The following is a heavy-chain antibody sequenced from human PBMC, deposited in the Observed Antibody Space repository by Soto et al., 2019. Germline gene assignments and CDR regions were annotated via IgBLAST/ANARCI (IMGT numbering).Heavy chain of an antibody. D-gene: IGHD3-9*01. J-gene: IGHJ2*01. V-gene: IGHV4-4*02. CDR3: ARETDTWFFAL. Sequence: SDTLSLTCAVSGGSISSRHWWSWDRQPPGKGLEWIGEIYHRGNTNYNPSLESRVTLSVDRSKDQFSLELSSVTAADTAVYYCARETDTWFFALWGRGTLVTVSS. CDR2: IYHRGNT. CDR1: GGSISSRHW.